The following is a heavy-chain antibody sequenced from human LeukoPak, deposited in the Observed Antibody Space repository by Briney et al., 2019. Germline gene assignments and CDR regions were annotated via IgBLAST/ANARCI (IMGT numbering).Heavy chain of an antibody. D-gene: IGHD3-10*01. CDR3: ARLARVSLIRGVTGYHSLDV. Sequence: SETLSLTCTVSGGSTNSFYWSWIRQPPGGGLEYIGYIYYSGSIDYNPSLKSRLTISVDTSKNQFSLKLSSVTAADTAVYYCARLARVSLIRGVTGYHSLDVWGKGTKVAVSS. CDR2: IYYSGSI. J-gene: IGHJ6*04. CDR1: GGSTNSFY. V-gene: IGHV4-59*01.